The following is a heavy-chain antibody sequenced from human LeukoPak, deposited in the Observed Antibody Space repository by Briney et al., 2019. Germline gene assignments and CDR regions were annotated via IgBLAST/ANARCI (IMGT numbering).Heavy chain of an antibody. Sequence: ESLKISCNGSGYSFTSYWIGWVRQMPGKGLEWMGIIYPGDSDTRYSPSFQGQVTISADRSISTAYLQWSSLRASDTAMYYCARGAAAAQDAFDIWGQGTMVTVSS. V-gene: IGHV5-51*01. D-gene: IGHD6-13*01. CDR2: IYPGDSDT. CDR3: ARGAAAAQDAFDI. CDR1: GYSFTSYW. J-gene: IGHJ3*02.